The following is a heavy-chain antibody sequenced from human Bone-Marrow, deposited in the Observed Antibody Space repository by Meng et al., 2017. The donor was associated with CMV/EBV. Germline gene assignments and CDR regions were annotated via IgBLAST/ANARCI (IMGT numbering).Heavy chain of an antibody. CDR3: ARAITIFGVVGCFDF. D-gene: IGHD3-3*01. J-gene: IGHJ4*02. Sequence: GGSLRLSCAASGFTFSSYEMNWVRQAPGKGLEWVSYISSSGSTIYYADSVKGRFTISRGNAKNSLYLQMNSLRAEDTAVYYCARAITIFGVVGCFDFRGQGTLVTVSS. V-gene: IGHV3-48*03. CDR2: ISSSGSTI. CDR1: GFTFSSYE.